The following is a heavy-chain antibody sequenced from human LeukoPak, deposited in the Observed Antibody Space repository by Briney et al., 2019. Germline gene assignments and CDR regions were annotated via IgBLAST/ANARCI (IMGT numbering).Heavy chain of an antibody. CDR3: ARLPVSYYYYGMDV. D-gene: IGHD3-16*01. J-gene: IGHJ6*02. CDR2: INHSGST. CDR1: GGSFSGYY. Sequence: SETLSLTCAVYGGSFSGYYWSWIRQPPGKGLEWIGEINHSGSTNYNPSLKSRVTVSVDTSKNQFSLKLSSVTAADTAVYYCARLPVSYYYYGMDVWGQGTTVTVSS. V-gene: IGHV4-34*01.